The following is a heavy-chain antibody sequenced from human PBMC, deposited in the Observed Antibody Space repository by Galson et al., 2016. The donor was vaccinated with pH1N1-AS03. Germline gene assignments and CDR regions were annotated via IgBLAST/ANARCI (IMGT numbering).Heavy chain of an antibody. CDR3: ARGTNHFFDRSGKFDS. V-gene: IGHV6-1*01. J-gene: IGHJ4*02. D-gene: IGHD3-22*01. CDR1: GDSVSSHTAA. Sequence: CAISGDSVSSHTAAWNWIRQSPSRGLEWLGRTFYNSKWDYYYAISVKSRITVNPDTSKNQFSLQLTSVTPEDTAVYYCARGTNHFFDRSGKFDSWGQGTPVTVSS. CDR2: TFYNSKWDY.